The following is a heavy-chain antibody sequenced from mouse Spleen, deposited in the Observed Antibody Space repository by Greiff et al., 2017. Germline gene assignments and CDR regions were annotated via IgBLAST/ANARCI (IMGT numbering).Heavy chain of an antibody. J-gene: IGHJ4*01. D-gene: IGHD1-1*01. CDR1: GYTFTDYN. Sequence: EVKLQQSGPELVKPGASVKIPCKASGYTFTDYNMDWVKQSHGKSLEWIGDINPNNGGTIYNQKFKGKAKLTAVTSASTAYMELSSLTNEDSAVYYCTQPGSSYAMDYWGQGTSVTVSS. CDR3: TQPGSSYAMDY. CDR2: INPNNGGT. V-gene: IGHV1-18*01.